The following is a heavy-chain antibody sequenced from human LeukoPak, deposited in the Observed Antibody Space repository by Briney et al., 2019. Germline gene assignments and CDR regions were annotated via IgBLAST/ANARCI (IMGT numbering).Heavy chain of an antibody. D-gene: IGHD1-26*01. CDR1: GFTFSRYG. Sequence: GGSLRLSCAASGFTFSRYGMNWVRQAPGKGLEWVAVIWHDGSYEYYADSVKGRFTISRDSSKNSLYLQMNSLRAEDTAVYYCAKDGVGATSLDCWVQGTLVTVSS. V-gene: IGHV3-33*06. J-gene: IGHJ4*02. CDR2: IWHDGSYE. CDR3: AKDGVGATSLDC.